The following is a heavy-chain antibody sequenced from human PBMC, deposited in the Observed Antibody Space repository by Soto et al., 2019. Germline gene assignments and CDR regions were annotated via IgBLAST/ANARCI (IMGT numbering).Heavy chain of an antibody. V-gene: IGHV4-34*01. CDR3: ARGYMGYYYYGRDV. Sequence: SETLSLTCAVYGGSFSGYYWSWIRQPPGKGLEWIGEINHSGSTNYNPSLKSRVTISVDTSKNQFSLKLSSVTAADTAVYYCARGYMGYYYYGRDVWGQGTTVTVS. CDR1: GGSFSGYY. CDR2: INHSGST. J-gene: IGHJ6*01.